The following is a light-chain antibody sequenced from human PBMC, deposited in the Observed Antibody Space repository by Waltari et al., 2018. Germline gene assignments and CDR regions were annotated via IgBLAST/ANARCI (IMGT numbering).Light chain of an antibody. Sequence: SYELTQPTSVSVAPGQTASITCSGDKFGAKYDFWYQQKPGQSPVLVNHHNTKRPSGIPDRFSGSNSGNTATLTISGTQTIDEADYHCQAWDSTYARVFGGGTKLTVL. CDR1: KFGAKY. CDR3: QAWDSTYARV. J-gene: IGLJ2*01. CDR2: HNT. V-gene: IGLV3-1*01.